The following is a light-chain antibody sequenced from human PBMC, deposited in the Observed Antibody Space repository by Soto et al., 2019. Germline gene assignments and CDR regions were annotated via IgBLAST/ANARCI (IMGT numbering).Light chain of an antibody. V-gene: IGLV2-14*01. CDR2: DVT. CDR3: YSYRRSSSLYV. CDR1: SSDVGGFNY. Sequence: QAGRARPAWGSRAHLERITIFCTGTSSDVGGFNYVSWYQQHPGKAPKLMIYDVTDRPSGVSDRFSGSKSGNTASLTISGLQTEDEADYYSYSYRRSSSLYVFGTAAEVHVL. J-gene: IGLJ1*01.